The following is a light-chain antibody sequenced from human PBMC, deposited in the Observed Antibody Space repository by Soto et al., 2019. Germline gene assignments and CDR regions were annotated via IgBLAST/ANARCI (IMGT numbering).Light chain of an antibody. CDR2: AAS. V-gene: IGKV3-11*01. J-gene: IGKJ4*01. Sequence: EIVLTQSPATLSLSPGERGTLSCRASQSVGRDLAWYQQKPGQAPRLVIYAASNRATGIPARFSGSGSGTDFSLTISSLEPEDFTVYYCLHRSSWPLTFGGGTYVQFK. CDR3: LHRSSWPLT. CDR1: QSVGRD.